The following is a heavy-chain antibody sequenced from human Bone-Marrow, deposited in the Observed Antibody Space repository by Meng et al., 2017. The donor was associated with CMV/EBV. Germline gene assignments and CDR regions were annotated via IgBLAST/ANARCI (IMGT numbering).Heavy chain of an antibody. D-gene: IGHD1-14*01. CDR2: IKQDGSEK. CDR1: GFSVGTYS. Sequence: GGSLRLSCTVSGFSVGTYSMSWVRQAPGKGLEWVANIKQDGSEKYYVDSVKGRFTISRDNAKNSLYLQMNSLRAEDTAVYYCARIRTARFDYYYYGMDVWGQGTTVTVSS. CDR3: ARIRTARFDYYYYGMDV. J-gene: IGHJ6*02. V-gene: IGHV3-7*01.